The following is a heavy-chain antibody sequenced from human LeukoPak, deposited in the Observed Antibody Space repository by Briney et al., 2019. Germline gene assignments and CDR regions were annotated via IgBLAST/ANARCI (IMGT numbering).Heavy chain of an antibody. CDR3: ARIPYCTNGACAGYFDY. CDR1: GGSFSGYY. J-gene: IGHJ4*02. CDR2: INHSGST. Sequence: PSETLSLTCAVYGGSFSGYYWSWIRQPPGKGLEWIGEINHSGSTNYNPSLKSRVTISVDTSKNQFSLKLSSVTAADTAVYYCARIPYCTNGACAGYFDYWGQGTLVTVSS. V-gene: IGHV4-34*01. D-gene: IGHD2-8*01.